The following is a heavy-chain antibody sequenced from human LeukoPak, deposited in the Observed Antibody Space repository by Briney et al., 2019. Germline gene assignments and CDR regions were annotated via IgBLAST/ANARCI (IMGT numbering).Heavy chain of an antibody. Sequence: SETLSLTCTVSGGSISSYYWSWIRQPPGKGLEWIGEINHSGSTNYNPSLKSRVTISVDTSKNQFSLRLSSVRAADTAVYYCATNYGDCVSGIFDPWGQGTLVTVSS. D-gene: IGHD4-17*01. CDR2: INHSGST. J-gene: IGHJ5*02. CDR3: ATNYGDCVSGIFDP. V-gene: IGHV4-34*01. CDR1: GGSISSYY.